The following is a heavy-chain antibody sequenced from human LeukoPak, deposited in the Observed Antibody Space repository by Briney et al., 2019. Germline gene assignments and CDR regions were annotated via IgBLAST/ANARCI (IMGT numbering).Heavy chain of an antibody. CDR1: GFTFSDYW. V-gene: IGHV3-21*01. CDR2: ISSSSSYI. D-gene: IGHD6-6*01. Sequence: GGSLRLSCVGSGFTFSDYWMTWVRQAPGKGLEWVSSISSSSSYIYYADSVKGRFTISRDNAKNSLYLQMNSLRAEDTAVYYCARDDSSGYWGQGTLVTVSS. CDR3: ARDDSSGY. J-gene: IGHJ4*02.